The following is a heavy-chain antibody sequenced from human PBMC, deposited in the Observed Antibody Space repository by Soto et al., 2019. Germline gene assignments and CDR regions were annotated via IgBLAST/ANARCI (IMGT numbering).Heavy chain of an antibody. V-gene: IGHV1-69*01. CDR2: IIPIFGTA. J-gene: IGHJ6*02. D-gene: IGHD6-6*01. CDR3: ASKLSSIAARPLNYYYYGMDV. Sequence: QVQLVQSGAEVKKPGSSVKVSCKASGGTFSSYAISWVRQAPGQGLEWMGGIIPIFGTANYAQKFQGRVTITADESTSTAYMELSSLRSEDTAVYYCASKLSSIAARPLNYYYYGMDVWGQGTTVTVSS. CDR1: GGTFSSYA.